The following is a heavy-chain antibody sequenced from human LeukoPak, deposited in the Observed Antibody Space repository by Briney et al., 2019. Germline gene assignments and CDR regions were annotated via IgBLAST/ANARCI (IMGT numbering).Heavy chain of an antibody. CDR3: ARGPQTIAAAGGYYFDY. Sequence: PSETLPLTCAVYGGSFSGYYWSWIRQPPGKGLEWIGEINHSGSTNYNPSLKSRVTISVDTSKNQFSLKLSSVTAADTAVYYCARGPQTIAAAGGYYFDYWGQGTLVTVSA. J-gene: IGHJ4*02. CDR1: GGSFSGYY. D-gene: IGHD6-13*01. V-gene: IGHV4-34*01. CDR2: INHSGST.